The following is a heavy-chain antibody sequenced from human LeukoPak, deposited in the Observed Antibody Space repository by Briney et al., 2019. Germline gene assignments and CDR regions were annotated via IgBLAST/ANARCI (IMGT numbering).Heavy chain of an antibody. CDR2: MQSTGNS. J-gene: IGHJ4*02. V-gene: IGHV4-59*01. Sequence: SETLSLTCNVSGDSISNYHWNWSRKPPGRGLEWIGYMQSTGNSNYNPSLKSRVSMSVDTSKNRIVLNLSSVTAADTAVYYCARDKRHSYGRYFDHWGQGLLVTVSS. CDR1: GDSISNYH. CDR3: ARDKRHSYGRYFDH. D-gene: IGHD5-18*01.